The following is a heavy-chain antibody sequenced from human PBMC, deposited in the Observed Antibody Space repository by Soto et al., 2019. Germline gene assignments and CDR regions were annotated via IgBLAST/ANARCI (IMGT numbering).Heavy chain of an antibody. J-gene: IGHJ1*01. CDR3: ARTPVEDYYGSGSYEYFQH. Sequence: GESLKISCKGSGYSFTSYWIGWVRQMPGKGLEWMGIIYPGDSDTRYSPSFQGQVTISADKSISTAYLQWSSLKASDTAMYYCARTPVEDYYGSGSYEYFQHWGQGTLVTVSS. D-gene: IGHD3-10*01. CDR1: GYSFTSYW. CDR2: IYPGDSDT. V-gene: IGHV5-51*01.